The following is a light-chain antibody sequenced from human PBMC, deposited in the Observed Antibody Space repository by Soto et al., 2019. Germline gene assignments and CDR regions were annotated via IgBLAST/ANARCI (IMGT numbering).Light chain of an antibody. V-gene: IGLV1-40*01. CDR2: GNN. Sequence: QSVLTQSPSVSGAPGQRVSISCTGTSSNIGAGFDVPWYQQLPATAPKLLIYGNNNRPSWVPDRFSGSKSGTSASLAITGLQAEDEADYYCQSYDTSLSGGSVFGTGTKLTVL. J-gene: IGLJ1*01. CDR1: SSNIGAGFD. CDR3: QSYDTSLSGGSV.